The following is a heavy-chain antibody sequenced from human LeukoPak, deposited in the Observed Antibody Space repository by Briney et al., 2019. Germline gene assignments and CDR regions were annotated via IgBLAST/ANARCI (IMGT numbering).Heavy chain of an antibody. V-gene: IGHV4-59*02. CDR3: TRGHWGLQS. Sequence: SETLSPTCTVSGASVTDYYWSWIRQSPGKGLEWISYIHHSGNSDYNPSLRSRVTTSLDTSKNQFSLNLISVTAADTAVYYCTRGHWGLQSWSQGTLVTVSS. J-gene: IGHJ5*02. CDR2: IHHSGNS. CDR1: GASVTDYY. D-gene: IGHD7-27*01.